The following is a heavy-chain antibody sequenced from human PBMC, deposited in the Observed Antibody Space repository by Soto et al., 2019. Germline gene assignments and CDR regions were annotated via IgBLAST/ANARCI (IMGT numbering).Heavy chain of an antibody. J-gene: IGHJ4*02. CDR2: ISGHGGST. V-gene: IGHV3-23*01. Sequence: PVGSLRLSCSTSGLNFDKYAMSWVRQAPGKGLEWVSSISGHGGSTWYADSVKGRFTIARDNSKNTLYLEMNSLRAQDTALYYCARYPQEVLSQYFDYWGKGTLVTVSS. CDR3: ARYPQEVLSQYFDY. D-gene: IGHD4-4*01. CDR1: GLNFDKYA.